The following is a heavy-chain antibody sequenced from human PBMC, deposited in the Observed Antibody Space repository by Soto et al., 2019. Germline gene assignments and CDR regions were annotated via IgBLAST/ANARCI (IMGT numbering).Heavy chain of an antibody. CDR3: AREYPSYDFWSDYSGMDV. CDR1: GFIFSSYS. J-gene: IGHJ6*02. D-gene: IGHD3-3*01. Sequence: VGSLRLSGTASGFIFSSYSMNWVRQAPGKGLEWVSYIGSGSSSIYYADSVKGRFTISRDNAKNSLYLQMNSLRDEDTAMYYCAREYPSYDFWSDYSGMDVWGQGTTVTVSS. CDR2: IGSGSSSI. V-gene: IGHV3-48*02.